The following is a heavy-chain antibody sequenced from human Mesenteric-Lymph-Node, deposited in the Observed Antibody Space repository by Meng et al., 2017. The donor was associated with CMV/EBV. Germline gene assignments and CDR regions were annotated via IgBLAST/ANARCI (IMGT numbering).Heavy chain of an antibody. V-gene: IGHV3-33*06. CDR1: GFTFSSYG. J-gene: IGHJ4*02. CDR2: IWYDGSNK. D-gene: IGHD2-2*01. CDR3: AKDRGYCSSTSCPIDY. Sequence: GFTFSSYGMNWVRQAPGKGLEWVAVIWYDGSNKYYADSVKGRFTISRDNSKNTLYLQMNSLRAEDTAVYYCAKDRGYCSSTSCPIDYWGQGTLVTVSS.